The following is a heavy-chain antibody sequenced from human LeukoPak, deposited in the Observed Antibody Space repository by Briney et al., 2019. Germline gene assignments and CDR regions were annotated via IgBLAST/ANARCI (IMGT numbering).Heavy chain of an antibody. D-gene: IGHD6-13*01. CDR2: ISASGGST. CDR1: GFTFSSSA. V-gene: IGHV3-23*01. CDR3: AKAGYSIRSGYFDY. J-gene: IGHJ4*02. Sequence: GGSLRLSCAASGFTFSSSAMSWVRQVPGKGPEWVSGISASGGSTSYADSVRGRFTISRDNSKNTLYVQMNSLRDEDTAVYYCAKAGYSIRSGYFDYWGQGTLVTVSS.